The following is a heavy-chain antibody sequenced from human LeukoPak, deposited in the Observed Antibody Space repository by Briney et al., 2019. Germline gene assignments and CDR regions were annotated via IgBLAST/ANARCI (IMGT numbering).Heavy chain of an antibody. Sequence: SQTLSLTCAISGDSVSSNSATWNWIRQSPSRGLEWLGRTYYRSKWYNDYAVSVKSRITINPDTSKNQFSLRLNSVTPEDTAVYFCARDLRSTSYYYYGMDVWGQGTTVTVSS. CDR1: GDSVSSNSAT. CDR2: TYYRSKWYN. J-gene: IGHJ6*02. V-gene: IGHV6-1*01. CDR3: ARDLRSTSYYYYGMDV.